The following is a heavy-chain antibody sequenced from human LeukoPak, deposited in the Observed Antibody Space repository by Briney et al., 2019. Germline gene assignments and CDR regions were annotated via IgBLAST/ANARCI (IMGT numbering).Heavy chain of an antibody. D-gene: IGHD2-21*02. Sequence: PGGSLRISCAASGFTFSDYYMSWIRQAPEKGLERVSYISSSGSTIYYADSVKGRFTIPRDNAKNSLYLQMNSLRAEDRAVYYCAVTRSYYFDYWGQGTLVTVSS. CDR1: GFTFSDYY. CDR2: ISSSGSTI. CDR3: AVTRSYYFDY. V-gene: IGHV3-11*01. J-gene: IGHJ4*02.